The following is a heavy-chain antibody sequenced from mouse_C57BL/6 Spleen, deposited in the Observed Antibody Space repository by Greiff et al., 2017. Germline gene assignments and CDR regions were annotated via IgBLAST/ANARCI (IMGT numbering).Heavy chain of an antibody. V-gene: IGHV1-62-2*01. D-gene: IGHD1-1*01. CDR1: GYTFTEYT. CDR3: ARHEEEGFITTVVYFDY. J-gene: IGHJ2*01. CDR2: FYPGSGSI. Sequence: QVQLKESGAELVKPGASVKLSCKASGYTFTEYTIHWVKQRSGQGLEWIGWFYPGSGSIKYNEKFKDKATLTADKSSSTVYMELSRLTSEDSAVYFCARHEEEGFITTVVYFDYWGQGTTLTVSS.